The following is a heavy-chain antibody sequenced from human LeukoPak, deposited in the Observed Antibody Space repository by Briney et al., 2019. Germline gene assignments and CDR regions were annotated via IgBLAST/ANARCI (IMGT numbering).Heavy chain of an antibody. Sequence: GGSLRLSCAASGFTFSSYAMNWVRQAPGKGLEWVSAISGSGGSTYYADSVKGRFTISRDNSKNTLYLQMNSLRAEDTAVYYCAKSGSYLRGAWFDPWGQGTLVAVSS. D-gene: IGHD1-26*01. CDR1: GFTFSSYA. V-gene: IGHV3-23*01. J-gene: IGHJ5*02. CDR3: AKSGSYLRGAWFDP. CDR2: ISGSGGST.